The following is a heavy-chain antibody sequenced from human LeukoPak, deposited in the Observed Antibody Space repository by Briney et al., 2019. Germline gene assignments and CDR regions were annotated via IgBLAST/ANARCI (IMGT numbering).Heavy chain of an antibody. CDR3: ARNNGMDV. CDR1: GFALSSHW. J-gene: IGHJ6*02. Sequence: GGSLRLSCAASGFALSSHWMTWVRQVPGRGLEWVANVNRDGSETYYLDSVKGRFTISKDNAKNSLYLQMNSLRAEDTALYHCARNNGMDVWGQGTTVIVSS. CDR2: VNRDGSET. V-gene: IGHV3-7*03.